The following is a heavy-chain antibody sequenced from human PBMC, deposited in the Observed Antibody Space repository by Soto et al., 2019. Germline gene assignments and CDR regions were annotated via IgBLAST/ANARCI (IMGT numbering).Heavy chain of an antibody. CDR3: ARIHRDCSGGRCYVFDN. D-gene: IGHD2-15*01. CDR1: GDSISGYY. CDR2: IYYTGNT. J-gene: IGHJ4*02. Sequence: SETLSLTCTVSGDSISGYYWSWVRQSPGKGLECIRYIYYTGNTDYNPSLKSRVTISIDTPKNQFSLRLSSVTSADTAVYYCARIHRDCSGGRCYVFDNWGQGTLVTVSS. V-gene: IGHV4-59*01.